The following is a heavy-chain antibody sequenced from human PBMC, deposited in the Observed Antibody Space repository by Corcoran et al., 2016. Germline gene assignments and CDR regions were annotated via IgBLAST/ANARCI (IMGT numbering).Heavy chain of an antibody. Sequence: QLQLQESGPGLVKPSETLSLTCTVSGGSISSSSYYWGWIRQPPGKGLEWIGSIYYSGSTYYNPSLKSRVTISVDTSKNQFSLKLSSVTAADTAVYYCARHGIAAAGYFDYWGQGTLVTVSS. CDR3: ARHGIAAAGYFDY. CDR1: GGSISSSSYY. CDR2: IYYSGST. V-gene: IGHV4-39*01. J-gene: IGHJ4*02. D-gene: IGHD6-13*01.